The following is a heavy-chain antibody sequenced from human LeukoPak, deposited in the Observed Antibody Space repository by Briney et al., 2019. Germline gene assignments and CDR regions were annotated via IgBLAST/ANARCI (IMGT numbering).Heavy chain of an antibody. D-gene: IGHD3-10*01. V-gene: IGHV3-7*01. CDR3: ARTRYGSGNYPYYFDY. CDR2: IKQDGSEK. J-gene: IGHJ4*02. CDR1: GFTFSSYW. Sequence: GGSLRLSCAASGFTFSSYWMSWVRQAPGKGLEWVANIKQDGSEKYYVDSVKGRFTISRDNAKNSLYLQMNSLRAEDTAVYYCARTRYGSGNYPYYFDYWGQGTLVTVSS.